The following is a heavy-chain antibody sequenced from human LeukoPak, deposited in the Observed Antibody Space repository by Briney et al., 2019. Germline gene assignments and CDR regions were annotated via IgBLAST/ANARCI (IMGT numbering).Heavy chain of an antibody. V-gene: IGHV1-8*01. Sequence: GASVKVSCKASGYTFTSYDTNWVRQATGQGLEWMGWMNPNSGNTGYAQKFQGRVTMTRNTSISTAYMELSSLRSEDTAVYYCARGSSSGWYGDFDYWGQGTLVTVSS. J-gene: IGHJ4*02. CDR2: MNPNSGNT. CDR1: GYTFTSYD. D-gene: IGHD6-19*01. CDR3: ARGSSSGWYGDFDY.